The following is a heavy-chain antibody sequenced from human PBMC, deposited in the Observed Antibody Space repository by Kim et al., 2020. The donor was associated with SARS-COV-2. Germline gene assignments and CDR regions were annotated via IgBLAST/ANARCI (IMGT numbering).Heavy chain of an antibody. CDR1: GYMFTDYF. V-gene: IGHV1-2*02. D-gene: IGHD3-16*01. Sequence: ASVKVSCKASGYMFTDYFIHWVRQVPGQGLQWMGLLNPHSGDTDLPQNFRGRVTMTRDTSISTAYMELDKLTSDDTAVYYCAKEWGGTGKLIEYWGQGTLVTVSP. CDR3: AKEWGGTGKLIEY. CDR2: LNPHSGDT. J-gene: IGHJ4*02.